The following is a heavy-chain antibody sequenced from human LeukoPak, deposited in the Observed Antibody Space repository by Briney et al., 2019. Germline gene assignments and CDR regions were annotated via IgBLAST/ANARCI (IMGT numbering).Heavy chain of an antibody. D-gene: IGHD3-16*01. Sequence: HPGGSLRLSCAASGFTFDSYWMSWVRQAPGKGLEWVANIKQDGSEKYYVDSVKGRFTISRDNAKNSLYLQMNSLRAEDTAVYYCARAGRTFGGVIIYWGQGTLVTVSS. V-gene: IGHV3-7*01. CDR1: GFTFDSYW. CDR3: ARAGRTFGGVIIY. CDR2: IKQDGSEK. J-gene: IGHJ4*02.